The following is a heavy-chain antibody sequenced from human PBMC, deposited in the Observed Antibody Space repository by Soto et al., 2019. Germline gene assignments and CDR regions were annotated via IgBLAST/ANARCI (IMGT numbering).Heavy chain of an antibody. CDR1: GGSISSGGYY. CDR2: IYYSGST. D-gene: IGHD2-21*01. CDR3: ARDNQMGIFYSQTSGMDV. Sequence: PSETLSLTCTVSGGSISSGGYYWSWIRQHPGKGLEWIGYIYYSGSTYYNPSLKSRVTISVDTSKNQFSLKLSSVTAADTAVYYCARDNQMGIFYSQTSGMDVWGQGTTVTV. J-gene: IGHJ6*02. V-gene: IGHV4-31*03.